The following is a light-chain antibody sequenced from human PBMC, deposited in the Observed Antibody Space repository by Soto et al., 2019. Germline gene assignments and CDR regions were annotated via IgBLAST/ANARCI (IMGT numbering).Light chain of an antibody. Sequence: IVMTQTPLSSPVTLGQPASISCRSSQGLVHSDGNTYLSWLQQRPGQPPRLLIYKISNRLSGVPDRFSGSGAGTDFTLKIRRVEAEDVGLYYCMQATQFPWTFGQGTRVEIK. V-gene: IGKV2-24*01. J-gene: IGKJ1*01. CDR1: QGLVHSDGNTY. CDR2: KIS. CDR3: MQATQFPWT.